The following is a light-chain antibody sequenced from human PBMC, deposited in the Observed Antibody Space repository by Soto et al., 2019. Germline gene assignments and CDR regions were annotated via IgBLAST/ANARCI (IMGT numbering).Light chain of an antibody. Sequence: EIVMTQSPATLSVSPGERATLSGRASQSVSNNLAWYQQKPGQAPRLLIYHASTRATGIPSRFSGSGSGTEFTLTISSLQSEDFAVYYCQQYNKWPLTFGGGTKVEIK. CDR3: QQYNKWPLT. V-gene: IGKV3-15*01. CDR1: QSVSNN. CDR2: HAS. J-gene: IGKJ4*01.